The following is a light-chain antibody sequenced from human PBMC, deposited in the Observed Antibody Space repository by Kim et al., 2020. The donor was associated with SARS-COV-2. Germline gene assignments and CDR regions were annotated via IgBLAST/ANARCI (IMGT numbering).Light chain of an antibody. CDR3: TPRDSSGDHVV. Sequence: ALVQTVRLPCQGDSLKNYYATWYQQKPGQAPLQVLNDKSNRPSGIPDRFSGSASGNTASLTITGAQAEDEADYYCTPRDSSGDHVVFGGGTKLTVL. V-gene: IGLV3-19*01. CDR1: SLKNYY. CDR2: DKS. J-gene: IGLJ2*01.